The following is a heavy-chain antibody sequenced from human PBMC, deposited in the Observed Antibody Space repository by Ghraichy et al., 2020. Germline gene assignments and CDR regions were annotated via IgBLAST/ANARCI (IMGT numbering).Heavy chain of an antibody. CDR3: ARVGGYDSTDFDL. CDR1: GFTFSRYW. Sequence: LSLTCVASGFTFSRYWMSWVRQAPGKGLEWVANIKQDGTEKYYMDSVKGRFTISRDNAKNSLYLQMNSLRAEDTAVYYCARVGGYDSTDFDLWGRGTPVTVSS. CDR2: IKQDGTEK. D-gene: IGHD5-12*01. J-gene: IGHJ2*01. V-gene: IGHV3-7*03.